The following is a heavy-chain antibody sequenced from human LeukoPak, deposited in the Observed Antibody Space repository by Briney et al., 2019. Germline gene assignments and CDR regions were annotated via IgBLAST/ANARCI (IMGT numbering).Heavy chain of an antibody. V-gene: IGHV4-4*02. CDR1: GDSISSNKW. CDR2: IHHSRGT. J-gene: IGHJ5*02. D-gene: IGHD5-24*01. Sequence: PSGTLSLTCTVSGDSISSNKWWSWVRQPAGKGWGLEWIGEIHHSRGTNYSPSLQSRVTISLDRSKNQVSLNLNSVTAADTAVYYCAREGRDGYNLSPWGQGTLVTVSS. CDR3: AREGRDGYNLSP.